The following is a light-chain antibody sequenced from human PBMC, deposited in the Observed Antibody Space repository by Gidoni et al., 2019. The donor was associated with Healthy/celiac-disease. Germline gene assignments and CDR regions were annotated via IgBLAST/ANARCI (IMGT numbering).Light chain of an antibody. Sequence: ALTQPAAACGSPAHSSTISCTGTSSDVGGYHYVPWYQHHPGKAPKLMIYDVSNRPSGVSNRFSGSKSGNTASLTISGLQAEDEADYYCRSYTSSSTPHYVFGTGTKVTVL. CDR2: DVS. CDR1: SSDVGGYHY. J-gene: IGLJ1*01. V-gene: IGLV2-14*03. CDR3: RSYTSSSTPHYV.